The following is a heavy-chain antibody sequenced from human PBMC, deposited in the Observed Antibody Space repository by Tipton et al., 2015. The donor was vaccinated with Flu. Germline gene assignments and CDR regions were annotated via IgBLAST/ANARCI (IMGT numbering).Heavy chain of an antibody. CDR2: IWYDGSQT. D-gene: IGHD2-2*01. Sequence: QLVQSGGGVVQPGRSLRLSCVASGFPFSDYGMHWVRQAPGKGPEWVAVIWYDGSQTYYANSVKGRFAISRDNSKNTLFLQMNSLRVEDTAVYHCATMQWDVLAVPGASPAYYFDHWGQGTLVTVSS. J-gene: IGHJ4*02. CDR3: ATMQWDVLAVPGASPAYYFDH. CDR1: GFPFSDYG. V-gene: IGHV3-33*01.